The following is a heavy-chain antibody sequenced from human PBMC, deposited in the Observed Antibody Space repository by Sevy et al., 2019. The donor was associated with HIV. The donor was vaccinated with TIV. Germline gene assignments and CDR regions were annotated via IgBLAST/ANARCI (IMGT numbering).Heavy chain of an antibody. Sequence: GGSLRLSCAASGFTFSSYSMNWVRQAPGKGLEWVSYISSSSSTIYYADSVKGRFTFSRENAKNSLYRQMNSLRDEDTAVYYCAREWSGRGGYVDWLETYYYYGMDVWGQGTTVTVSS. V-gene: IGHV3-48*02. CDR3: AREWSGRGGYVDWLETYYYYGMDV. J-gene: IGHJ6*02. D-gene: IGHD3-9*01. CDR1: GFTFSSYS. CDR2: ISSSSSTI.